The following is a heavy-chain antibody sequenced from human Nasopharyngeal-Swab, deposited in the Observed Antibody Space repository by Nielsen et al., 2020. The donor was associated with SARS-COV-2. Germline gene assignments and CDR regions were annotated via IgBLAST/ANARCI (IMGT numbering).Heavy chain of an antibody. CDR3: ARGGDGYSMDY. J-gene: IGHJ4*02. CDR1: GFTISRYW. D-gene: IGHD5-24*01. Sequence: GESLKISCAASGFTISRYWMLWVRHAPGKGLVWVSRLHSDGSGTTYADSVRGRFTISRDNAKNTLYLQVNSLRAEDTAVYYCARGGDGYSMDYWGQGTLVTVSS. CDR2: LHSDGSGT. V-gene: IGHV3-74*01.